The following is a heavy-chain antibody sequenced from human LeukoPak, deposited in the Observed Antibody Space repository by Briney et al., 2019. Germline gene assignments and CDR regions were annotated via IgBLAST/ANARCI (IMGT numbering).Heavy chain of an antibody. J-gene: IGHJ5*02. V-gene: IGHV3-30*03. CDR1: GFTFSSYG. CDR2: ISYDGSNK. D-gene: IGHD2-15*01. CDR3: ARVPGTYCSGGSCYSDWFDP. Sequence: PGRSLRLSCAASGFTFSSYGMHWVRQAPGKGLEWVAVISYDGSNKYYADSVKGRFTISRDNSKNSLYLQMDSLRDDDTAVYYCARVPGTYCSGGSCYSDWFDPWGQGTLVTVSS.